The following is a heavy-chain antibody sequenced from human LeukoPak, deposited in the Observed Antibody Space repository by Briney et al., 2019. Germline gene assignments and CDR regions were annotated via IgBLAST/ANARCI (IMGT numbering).Heavy chain of an antibody. J-gene: IGHJ3*02. D-gene: IGHD2-15*01. Sequence: GGSLRLSCAASGFTFPTYAMTWVRQAPGKGLEWVSGISHSGGSTYYADSVKGRFNISRDNSRNTVYLQMNSLRAEDSAVYHCARGPYCGGGTCYTLGAFDIWGQGTLASVSS. V-gene: IGHV3-23*01. CDR2: ISHSGGST. CDR3: ARGPYCGGGTCYTLGAFDI. CDR1: GFTFPTYA.